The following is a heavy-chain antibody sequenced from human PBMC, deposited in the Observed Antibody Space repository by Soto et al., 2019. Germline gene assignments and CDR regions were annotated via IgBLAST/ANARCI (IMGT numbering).Heavy chain of an antibody. CDR3: AKDRRPKRVPTGSSAFDY. J-gene: IGHJ4*02. V-gene: IGHV3-23*01. Sequence: PGGSLRLSCAASGFTFSSYAMSWVRQAPGKGLEWVSAISGSGGSTYYADSVKGRFTISRDNSKNTLYLQMNSLRAEDTAVYYCAKDRRPKRVPTGSSAFDYWGQGTLVTVSS. CDR1: GFTFSSYA. CDR2: ISGSGGST. D-gene: IGHD5-12*01.